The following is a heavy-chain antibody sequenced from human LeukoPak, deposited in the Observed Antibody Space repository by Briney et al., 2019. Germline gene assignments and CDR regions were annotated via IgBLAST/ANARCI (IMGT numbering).Heavy chain of an antibody. J-gene: IGHJ3*02. CDR1: GGSISSDY. V-gene: IGHV4-59*01. CDR3: ARRRDYYDSRGYYAFDI. CDR2: IYYSGST. Sequence: SETLSLTCNVSGGSISSDYWTWIRQPPGKGLEWIGNIYYSGSTNYNPSLESRVTISVDTSKNQFSLKLNSVTAADTAVHYCARRRDYYDSRGYYAFDIWGHGTMVTVSS. D-gene: IGHD3-22*01.